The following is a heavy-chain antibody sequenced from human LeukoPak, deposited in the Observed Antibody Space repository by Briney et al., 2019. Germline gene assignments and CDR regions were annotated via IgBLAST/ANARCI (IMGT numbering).Heavy chain of an antibody. Sequence: ASVKVSCKASGYTFSSYAMNWVRQAPGQGLEWMGWINPNSGGTNYAQKFQGRVTMTRDTSISTAYMELSRLRSDDTAVYYCARRVLVRRSGSYYWFDPWGQGTLVTVSS. CDR3: ARRVLVRRSGSYYWFDP. CDR1: GYTFSSYA. J-gene: IGHJ5*02. D-gene: IGHD3-10*01. CDR2: INPNSGGT. V-gene: IGHV1-2*02.